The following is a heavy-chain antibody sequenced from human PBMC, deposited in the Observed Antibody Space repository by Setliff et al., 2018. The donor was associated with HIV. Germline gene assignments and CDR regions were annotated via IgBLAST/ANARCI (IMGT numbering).Heavy chain of an antibody. CDR3: ARHSFPFGGKGVDY. V-gene: IGHV4-59*08. CDR2: IYYSGFT. Sequence: SETLSLTCAVYGGSFSGYYWSWIRQPPGKGLEWIGSIYYSGFTYYNPSLKSRLTISIDTSKNQFSLRLSSVTAADTAVYYCARHSFPFGGKGVDYWGQGTLVTVSS. J-gene: IGHJ4*02. D-gene: IGHD2-15*01. CDR1: GGSFSGYY.